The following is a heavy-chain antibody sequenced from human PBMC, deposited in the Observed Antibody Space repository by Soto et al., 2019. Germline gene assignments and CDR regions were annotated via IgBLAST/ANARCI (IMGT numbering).Heavy chain of an antibody. CDR2: INSDGSST. D-gene: IGHD3-10*01. CDR3: ARDFKYYVSGSHNYPFYYGMDV. J-gene: IGHJ6*02. Sequence: EVQLVESGGGLVQPGGSLRVSCAASGFTFSSYWMHWVRQAPGKGLVWVSRINSDGSSTSYADSVKGRFTISRDNAKNTLYLPMNSLRAEDTAVYYCARDFKYYVSGSHNYPFYYGMDVWGQGTTVTVFS. V-gene: IGHV3-74*01. CDR1: GFTFSSYW.